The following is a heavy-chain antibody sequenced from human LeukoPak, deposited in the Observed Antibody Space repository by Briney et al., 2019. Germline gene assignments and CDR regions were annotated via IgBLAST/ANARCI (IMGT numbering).Heavy chain of an antibody. CDR2: IYYSGST. CDR1: GGSISSSSYY. Sequence: PSETLSLTCTVSGGSISSSSYYWSWIRQPPEKGLEWIGYIYYSGSTNYNPSLKSRVTISVDTSKNQFSLKLSSVTAADTAVYYCAREAIFIGGPVTYDSSGTFDYWGQGTLVTVSS. CDR3: AREAIFIGGPVTYDSSGTFDY. V-gene: IGHV4-61*01. D-gene: IGHD3-22*01. J-gene: IGHJ4*02.